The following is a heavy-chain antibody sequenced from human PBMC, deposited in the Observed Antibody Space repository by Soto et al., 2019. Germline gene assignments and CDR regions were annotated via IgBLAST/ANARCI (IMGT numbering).Heavy chain of an antibody. Sequence: SETLSLTCTVSGGSITTGGYYWSWIRQLPGKGLEWIGHRYYSESTYYNPSLKSRVSISLDTSKNQFSLKLSFVTAADTAMYYCARNKCSGRSCYSWSLDYWGQGTPVTVYS. V-gene: IGHV4-31*03. CDR1: GGSITTGGYY. CDR3: ARNKCSGRSCYSWSLDY. D-gene: IGHD2-15*01. CDR2: RYYSEST. J-gene: IGHJ4*02.